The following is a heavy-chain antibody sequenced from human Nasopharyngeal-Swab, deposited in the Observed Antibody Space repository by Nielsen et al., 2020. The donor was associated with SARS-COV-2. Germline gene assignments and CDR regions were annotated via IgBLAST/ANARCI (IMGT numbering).Heavy chain of an antibody. J-gene: IGHJ4*02. Sequence: SETLSLTCTVSGGSISSSSYYWGWIRQPPGKGLEWNGSIYYSGSTYYNPSLKSRVTISVDTSKNQFSLKLSSVTAADTAVYYCARHQREAVAGTGVDYWGQGTLVTVSS. CDR2: IYYSGST. D-gene: IGHD6-19*01. CDR3: ARHQREAVAGTGVDY. CDR1: GGSISSSSYY. V-gene: IGHV4-39*01.